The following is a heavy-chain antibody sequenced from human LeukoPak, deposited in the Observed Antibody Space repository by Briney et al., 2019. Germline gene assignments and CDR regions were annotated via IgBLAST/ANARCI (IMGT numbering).Heavy chain of an antibody. CDR1: GGSISNYY. D-gene: IGHD3-9*01. CDR2: IYYSGST. CDR3: ARGEDFERYYLAY. Sequence: PSETLSLTCTVSGGSISNYYWSWIRQPPGKGLEWIGYIYYSGSTNYNPSLKSRATISVDTSKNQFSLKLTSVTAADTAVYFCARGEDFERYYLAYWGQGTLVTVSS. V-gene: IGHV4-59*01. J-gene: IGHJ4*02.